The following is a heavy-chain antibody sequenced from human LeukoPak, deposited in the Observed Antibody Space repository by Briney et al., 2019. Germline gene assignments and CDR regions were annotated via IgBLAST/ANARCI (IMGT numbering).Heavy chain of an antibody. CDR1: GGSISSSSYY. CDR3: AREGSPYDFWSGYYPNVHYGMDV. V-gene: IGHV4-39*02. Sequence: SGTLSLTCTVSGGSISSSSYYWGWIRQPPGKGLEWIGSIYYSGSTYYNPSLKSRVTISVDTSKNQFSLKLSSVTAADTAVYYCAREGSPYDFWSGYYPNVHYGMDVWGQGTTVTVSS. CDR2: IYYSGST. D-gene: IGHD3-3*01. J-gene: IGHJ6*02.